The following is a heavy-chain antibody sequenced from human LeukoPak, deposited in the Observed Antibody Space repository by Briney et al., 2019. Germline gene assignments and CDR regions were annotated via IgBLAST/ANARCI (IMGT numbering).Heavy chain of an antibody. J-gene: IGHJ4*02. D-gene: IGHD6-19*01. CDR1: GFTFSSYS. Sequence: GGSLRLSCAASGFTFSSYSMNWVRQAPGKGLEWVSYISSSSSTIYYADSVKSRFTVPRDNAKNSLYLQMNSLRAEDTAVYYCARAAVATLLNYWGQGTLVAVSS. CDR3: ARAAVATLLNY. V-gene: IGHV3-48*01. CDR2: ISSSSSTI.